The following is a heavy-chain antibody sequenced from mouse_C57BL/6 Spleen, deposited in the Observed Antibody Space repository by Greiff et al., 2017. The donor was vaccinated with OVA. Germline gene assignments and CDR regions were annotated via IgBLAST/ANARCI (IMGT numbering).Heavy chain of an antibody. CDR1: GYNIKDDD. Sequence: VQLQQSGAELVRPGASVKLSCTASGYNIKDDDMHWVKQRPEKGLEWIGWIDPENGDAEYVSKFHGKAIITVDTSSSTAYLQLSSLTSENTAVYYCTTYQYWGQGTTLTVSS. CDR3: TTYQY. J-gene: IGHJ2*01. CDR2: IDPENGDA. V-gene: IGHV14-4*01.